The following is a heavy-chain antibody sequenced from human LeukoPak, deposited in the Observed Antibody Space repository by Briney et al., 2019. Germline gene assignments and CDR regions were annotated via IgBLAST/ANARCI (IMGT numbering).Heavy chain of an antibody. D-gene: IGHD4-17*01. V-gene: IGHV1-69*05. J-gene: IGHJ3*02. CDR3: ARGSGDYVVLESAFDI. Sequence: SVKVSCKDSGGTFISYAISWVGQAPGEGVEWMGRIITIFGTANYAQKFQGRGKITTDESTRKDYMEMRRLRYGDTAVYYCARGSGDYVVLESAFDIWGQGTMVTVSS. CDR2: IITIFGTA. CDR1: GGTFISYA.